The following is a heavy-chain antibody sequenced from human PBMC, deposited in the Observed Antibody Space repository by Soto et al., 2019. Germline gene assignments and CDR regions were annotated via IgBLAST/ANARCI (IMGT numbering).Heavy chain of an antibody. CDR2: IYSGGST. CDR1: GFTVSSNY. D-gene: IGHD1-20*01. J-gene: IGHJ4*02. CDR3: ARELFGITGTTDY. V-gene: IGHV3-53*02. Sequence: EVQLVETGGGLIQPGGSLRLSCAASGFTVSSNYMSWVRQAPGKGLEWVSVIYSGGSTYYADSVKGRFTISRDNYKNTLYLQVNGLSAEDTAVYYCARELFGITGTTDYWGQGTLVTV.